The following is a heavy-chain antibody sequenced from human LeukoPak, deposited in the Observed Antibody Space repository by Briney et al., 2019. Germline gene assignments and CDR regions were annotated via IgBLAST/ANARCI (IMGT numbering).Heavy chain of an antibody. Sequence: GGSLRLSCAASGFTFSSYAMHSVRQAPGKGLEWVAVISYDGSNKYYADSVKGRFTISRDNSKNTLYLQMNSLRAEDTAVYYCARGGSSGYWGIDYWGQGTLVTVSS. J-gene: IGHJ4*02. CDR1: GFTFSSYA. D-gene: IGHD6-19*01. CDR3: ARGGSSGYWGIDY. CDR2: ISYDGSNK. V-gene: IGHV3-30-3*01.